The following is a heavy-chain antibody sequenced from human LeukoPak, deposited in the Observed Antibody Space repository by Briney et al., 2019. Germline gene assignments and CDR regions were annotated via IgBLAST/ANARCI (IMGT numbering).Heavy chain of an antibody. Sequence: PSQTLSLTCTVSGGSISSGSYYWSWIRQPAGKGLEWIGRIYTSGSTNYNPSLKSRVTISVDTSKNQFSLKLSSVTAADTAVYYCARERVERLGYYDSSGYYSYYFDYWGQGTLVTVSS. CDR1: GGSISSGSYY. CDR2: IYTSGST. J-gene: IGHJ4*02. CDR3: ARERVERLGYYDSSGYYSYYFDY. V-gene: IGHV4-61*02. D-gene: IGHD3-22*01.